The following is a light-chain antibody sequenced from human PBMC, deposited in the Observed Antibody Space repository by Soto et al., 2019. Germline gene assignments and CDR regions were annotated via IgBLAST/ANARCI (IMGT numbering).Light chain of an antibody. J-gene: IGKJ1*01. CDR3: QQHGSSPPSWT. Sequence: EIVMTQSPATLSVSPGARATLSCRASQSVSSNLAWYQQKPGQAPRLLIYGASSRATGIPDRFSGNGSGTDFTLTISRLEPEDFAVYYCQQHGSSPPSWTFGQGTKVEIK. CDR1: QSVSSN. V-gene: IGKV3-20*01. CDR2: GAS.